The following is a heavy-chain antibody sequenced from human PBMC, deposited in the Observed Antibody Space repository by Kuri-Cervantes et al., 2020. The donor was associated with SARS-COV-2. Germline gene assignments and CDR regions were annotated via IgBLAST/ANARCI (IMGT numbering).Heavy chain of an antibody. CDR2: IDSSSYYI. D-gene: IGHD7-27*01. CDR3: AREEGGELGEAFDY. J-gene: IGHJ4*02. CDR1: GFTFSGYS. V-gene: IGHV3-21*01. Sequence: ETLSLTCAASGFTFSGYSMNWNSQAPGKGLEWVASIDSSSYYIYHADSVKGRLTISRDNAKTALYLQMNSLKPEDTAVYYCAREEGGELGEAFDYWGQGALVTVSS.